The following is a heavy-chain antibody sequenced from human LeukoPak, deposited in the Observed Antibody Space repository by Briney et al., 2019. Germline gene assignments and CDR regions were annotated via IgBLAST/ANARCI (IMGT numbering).Heavy chain of an antibody. CDR3: ARLGYSYGPNNWFDP. CDR1: GYSFTSYW. J-gene: IGHJ5*02. D-gene: IGHD5-18*01. Sequence: PGESLKISCKGSGYSFTSYWIGWVRQMPGKGLEWMGIIYPGDSDTRYSPSFQGQVTISADKSISTAYLQWSSLKASDTAMYYCARLGYSYGPNNWFDPWGQGTLVTVSS. V-gene: IGHV5-51*01. CDR2: IYPGDSDT.